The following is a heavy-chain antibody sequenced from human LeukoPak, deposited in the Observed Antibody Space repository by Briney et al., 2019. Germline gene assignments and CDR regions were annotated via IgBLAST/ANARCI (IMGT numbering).Heavy chain of an antibody. J-gene: IGHJ4*02. Sequence: GGSLRLSCAASGFTFSSYAMHWVRQAPGKGLEWVAIISYDGSNKYYADSVKGRFTISRDNSKNTLYLQMNSLRAEDTAVYYCARHRSKWLQSSFDYWGQGTLVTVSS. CDR2: ISYDGSNK. D-gene: IGHD5-24*01. V-gene: IGHV3-30*04. CDR3: ARHRSKWLQSSFDY. CDR1: GFTFSSYA.